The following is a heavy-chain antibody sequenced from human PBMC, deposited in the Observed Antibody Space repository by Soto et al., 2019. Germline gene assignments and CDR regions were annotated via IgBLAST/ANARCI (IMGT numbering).Heavy chain of an antibody. CDR1: GFTFNNYA. D-gene: IGHD5-12*01. V-gene: IGHV3-23*01. Sequence: EVQLLESGGGLVQPGGSLRLSCAASGFTFNNYAMRWVRQAPGKGLEWVSGVSGSGESTSYAESVKGRFTISRDNSKNTLYLQMTSLRAEDTAVYYCAKVNSDYNFPDYWGQGTLVTVSS. J-gene: IGHJ4*02. CDR2: VSGSGEST. CDR3: AKVNSDYNFPDY.